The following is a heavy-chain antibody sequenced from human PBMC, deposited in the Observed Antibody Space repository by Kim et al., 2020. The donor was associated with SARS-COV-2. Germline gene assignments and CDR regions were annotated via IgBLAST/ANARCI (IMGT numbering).Heavy chain of an antibody. J-gene: IGHJ6*02. D-gene: IGHD3-9*01. Sequence: AASVKCRFTIPRDDSKNTAYLHMNSLKREDTAVYYCTRRERLDYYYGMDVWGQGTTVTVSS. CDR3: TRRERLDYYYGMDV. V-gene: IGHV3-73*01.